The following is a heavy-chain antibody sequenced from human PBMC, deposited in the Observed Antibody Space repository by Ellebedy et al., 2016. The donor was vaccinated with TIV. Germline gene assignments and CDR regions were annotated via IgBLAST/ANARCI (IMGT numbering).Heavy chain of an antibody. CDR1: GGSISSSSYY. V-gene: IGHV4-39*01. J-gene: IGHJ4*02. D-gene: IGHD6-6*01. CDR2: IYYSGST. CDR3: ARGDQQLAHFDY. Sequence: MPSETLSLTCTVSGGSISSSSYYWGWIRQPPGKGLEWIGSIYYSGSTYYNPSLKSRVTISVDTSKNQFSLKLSSVTAADTAVYYCARGDQQLAHFDYWGQGTLVTVSS.